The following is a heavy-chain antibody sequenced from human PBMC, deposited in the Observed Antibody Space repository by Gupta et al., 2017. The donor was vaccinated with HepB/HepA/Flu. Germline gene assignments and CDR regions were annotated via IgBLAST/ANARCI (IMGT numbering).Heavy chain of an antibody. CDR2: IYSSGST. Sequence: QVQLRESSPGLVRPSETLSLTCTVSGGSIRGNYWSWIRQPAWKGLEWIGRIYSSGSTYYNPSLESRVTMSVDTSKSQFSLRLKSVAATDTAFYYCARAVEGYYYYMDVWGEGTMVTVSS. CDR1: GGSIRGNY. CDR3: ARAVEGYYYYMDV. V-gene: IGHV4-4*07. J-gene: IGHJ6*03.